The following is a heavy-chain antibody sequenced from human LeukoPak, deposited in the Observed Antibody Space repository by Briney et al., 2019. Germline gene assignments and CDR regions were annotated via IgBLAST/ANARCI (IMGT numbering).Heavy chain of an antibody. CDR1: GFTFSSCS. V-gene: IGHV3-21*01. CDR2: ISSNSIYI. Sequence: PGGSLRLSCAASGFTFSSCSMNWVRQGPGKGLEWVSSISSNSIYIYYADSVKGRITISRDNAKNSLFLQMNSLRAEDTAVYYCAREGGSTKYHFDYWGQGTLVTVSS. CDR3: AREGGSTKYHFDY. D-gene: IGHD2-8*01. J-gene: IGHJ4*02.